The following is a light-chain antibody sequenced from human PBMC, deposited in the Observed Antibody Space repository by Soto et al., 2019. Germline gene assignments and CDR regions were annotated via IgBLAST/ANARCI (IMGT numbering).Light chain of an antibody. CDR1: SSNFGAGYD. J-gene: IGLJ1*01. CDR2: GNN. V-gene: IGLV1-40*01. Sequence: QSLRTEPPSVSGAPGQRVTSSCTGSSSNFGAGYDVHWYQHLPGTAPKLLIYGNNDRPSGVPDRFSGSKSGTSASLAITGLQAEDEADYYCQSYDSSLSGYVFGTGTKVTVL. CDR3: QSYDSSLSGYV.